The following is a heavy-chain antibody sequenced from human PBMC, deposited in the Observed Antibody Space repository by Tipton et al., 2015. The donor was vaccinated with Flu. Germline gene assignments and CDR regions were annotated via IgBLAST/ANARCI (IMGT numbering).Heavy chain of an antibody. CDR1: GFNVSSNY. CDR2: IYSGGST. V-gene: IGHV3-53*01. D-gene: IGHD2-2*01. J-gene: IGHJ4*02. Sequence: QLVQSGGGLIQPGGSLRLSCAASGFNVSSNYMSWVRQAPGKGLEWVSVIYSGGSTYYADSVKGRFTISRDNSKNTLYLQMNSLRAEDTAVYYCARGRGYCVTTTCLLPFDFWGQGTLVTVSS. CDR3: ARGRGYCVTTTCLLPFDF.